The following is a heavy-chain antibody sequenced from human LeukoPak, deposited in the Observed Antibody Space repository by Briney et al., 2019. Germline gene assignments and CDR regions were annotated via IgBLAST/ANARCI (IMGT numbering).Heavy chain of an antibody. Sequence: GGSLRLSCAASGFTFSSYWMHWVRQAPGKGLVWVSRIKSDGYSITYADSVKGRFTISRDNAKNTLYLQMNSLRAEDTAVYYCVRGNYYGMDVWGQGTTVTVSS. CDR3: VRGNYYGMDV. J-gene: IGHJ6*02. V-gene: IGHV3-74*01. CDR2: IKSDGYSI. CDR1: GFTFSSYW.